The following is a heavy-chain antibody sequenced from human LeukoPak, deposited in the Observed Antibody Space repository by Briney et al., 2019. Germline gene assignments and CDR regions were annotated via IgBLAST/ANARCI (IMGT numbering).Heavy chain of an antibody. CDR1: GFTFKRYG. Sequence: GGSLRLSCAASGFTFKRYGMSWVRQAPGKGLEWVSAISGSGGNTFYGDSVKGRFTISRDNSKNTLYLQMNSLRAEDTAIYYCAKRGAEVGTTVAPGDYWGQGTLVTVSS. CDR3: AKRGAEVGTTVAPGDY. D-gene: IGHD1-26*01. CDR2: ISGSGGNT. J-gene: IGHJ4*02. V-gene: IGHV3-23*01.